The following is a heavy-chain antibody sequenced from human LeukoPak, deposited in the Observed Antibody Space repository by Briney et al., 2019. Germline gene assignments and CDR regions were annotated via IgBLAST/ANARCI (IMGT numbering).Heavy chain of an antibody. CDR3: ARDIDMVVRG. CDR2: IIPIFGTA. D-gene: IGHD2-15*01. Sequence: SSVKVSCKASGGTFSSYAISWVRQAPGQGLGWMGGIIPIFGTANYAQKFQGRVTMTTGTSTSTAYMELRSLRPDGTAVYYCARDIDMVVRGWGQGTLVTVSS. CDR1: GGTFSSYA. J-gene: IGHJ4*02. V-gene: IGHV1-69*05.